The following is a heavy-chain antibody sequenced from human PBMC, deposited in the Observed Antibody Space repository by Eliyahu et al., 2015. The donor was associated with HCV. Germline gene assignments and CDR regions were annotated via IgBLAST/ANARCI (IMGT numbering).Heavy chain of an antibody. CDR2: INPNSGGT. CDR1: GYTFTGYY. V-gene: IGHV1-2*02. J-gene: IGHJ1*01. D-gene: IGHD2-15*01. CDR3: AREWELLSEYFQH. Sequence: QVQLVQSGAEVKKPGASVKVSCKASGYTFTGYYIHWVRQAPGQGLEWMGWINPNSGGTNYAQKFQGRVTMTRDTSISAAYMELGRLRSDDTAVYYCAREWELLSEYFQHWGQGTLVTVSS.